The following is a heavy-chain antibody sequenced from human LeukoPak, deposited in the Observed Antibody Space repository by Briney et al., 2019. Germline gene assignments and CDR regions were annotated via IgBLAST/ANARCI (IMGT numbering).Heavy chain of an antibody. Sequence: GGSLRLSCTASGFTFTSYAMHWLRQAPGKGLEWVAVTSYDGSNKYFADSVKGRFTISRDNSKNTLYLQMNSLRTEDTAMYYCARADGSGSYYSVPFDWGQGTLVTVSS. V-gene: IGHV3-30*04. D-gene: IGHD3-10*01. CDR2: TSYDGSNK. CDR3: ARADGSGSYYSVPFD. CDR1: GFTFTSYA. J-gene: IGHJ4*02.